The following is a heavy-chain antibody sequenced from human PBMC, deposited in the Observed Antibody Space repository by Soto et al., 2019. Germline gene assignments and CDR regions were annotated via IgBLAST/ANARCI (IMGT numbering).Heavy chain of an antibody. D-gene: IGHD3-10*01. CDR3: AREGYYGSGSYYNYQSRAFDI. J-gene: IGHJ3*02. CDR2: IYYSGST. V-gene: IGHV4-31*03. CDR1: GGSISSGGHY. Sequence: QVQLQESGPGLVKPSQTLSLTCTVSGGSISSGGHYWSWIRQHPGKGLEWIGYIYYSGSTYYNPSLKSRVTISVDTSKNQFSLKLSSVTAADTAVYYCAREGYYGSGSYYNYQSRAFDIWGQGTMVTVSS.